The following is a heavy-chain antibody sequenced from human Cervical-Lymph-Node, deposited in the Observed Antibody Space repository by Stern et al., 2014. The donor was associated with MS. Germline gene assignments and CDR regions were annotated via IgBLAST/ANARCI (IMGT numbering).Heavy chain of an antibody. V-gene: IGHV1-69*01. CDR2: IIPMLVTI. J-gene: IGHJ2*01. CDR1: GGTFTRYA. CDR3: ARDGRGNFFYFDL. Sequence: QVQLVQSGADIKTPGSSVKLSCKASGGTFTRYAINWVRQDPGQGPEWMGGIIPMLVTINYAQNFQGRVTFSADESTGTAYMELSGLTPEDTAVYYCARDGRGNFFYFDLWGRGTLVTVSS. D-gene: IGHD4-23*01.